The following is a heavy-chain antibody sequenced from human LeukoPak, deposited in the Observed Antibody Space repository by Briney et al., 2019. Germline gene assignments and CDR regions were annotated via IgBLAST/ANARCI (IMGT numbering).Heavy chain of an antibody. D-gene: IGHD2-8*02. CDR1: GGSFSGYY. Sequence: SETLSLTCAVYGGSFSGYYWSWIRQPPGKGLEWIGEINHSGSTNYNPSLKSRVTISVDTSKNQFSLKLSSVTAADTAVYYCARQYWTSYFWGQGTLVTVSS. CDR2: INHSGST. V-gene: IGHV4-34*01. J-gene: IGHJ4*02. CDR3: ARQYWTSYF.